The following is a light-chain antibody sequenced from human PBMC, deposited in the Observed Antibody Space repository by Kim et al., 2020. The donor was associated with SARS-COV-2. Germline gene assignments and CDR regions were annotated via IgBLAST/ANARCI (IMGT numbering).Light chain of an antibody. J-gene: IGKJ5*01. CDR2: GAS. V-gene: IGKV3-20*01. CDR1: PSVSSVY. CDR3: QQYGNSPIT. Sequence: VLTQSPGTLSLSPGERVTLSCRASPSVSSVYLAWYQQKPGQAPRLVIYGASSRATGIPDRFSGGGSGTDFTLTISRLEPEDFEVYYCQQYGNSPITFGQGTRLEIK.